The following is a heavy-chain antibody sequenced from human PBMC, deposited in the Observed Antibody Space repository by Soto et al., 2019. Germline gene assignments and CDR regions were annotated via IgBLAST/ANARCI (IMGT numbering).Heavy chain of an antibody. J-gene: IGHJ6*02. CDR3: ARDNRFSIPVAGQYYYGMDV. Sequence: PSETLSLTCTVSRDSISAYYWSWIRQPPGKGLEWIGYIYYSGSTNYNPSLKSRVTISVDTSKNQFSLKLSSVTAADTAVYYCARDNRFSIPVAGQYYYGMDVWGQGTTVTVSS. CDR1: RDSISAYY. V-gene: IGHV4-59*01. CDR2: IYYSGST. D-gene: IGHD6-19*01.